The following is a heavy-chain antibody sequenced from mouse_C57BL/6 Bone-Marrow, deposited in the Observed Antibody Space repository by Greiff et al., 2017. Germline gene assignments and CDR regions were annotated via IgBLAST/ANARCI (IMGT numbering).Heavy chain of an antibody. V-gene: IGHV1-18*01. D-gene: IGHD1-2*01. CDR2: INPNNGGT. CDR3: ARLLRPYWYFDV. CDR1: GYTFTDYN. J-gene: IGHJ1*03. Sequence: VQLQQSGPELVKPGASVKIPCKASGYTFTDYNMDWVKQSHGKSLEWIGDINPNNGGTIYNQKFKGKATLTVDKSSSTAYMELRSLTSEDTAVYYCARLLRPYWYFDVWGTGTTVTVSA.